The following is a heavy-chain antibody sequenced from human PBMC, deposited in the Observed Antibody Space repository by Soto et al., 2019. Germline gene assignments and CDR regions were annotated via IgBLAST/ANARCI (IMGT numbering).Heavy chain of an antibody. D-gene: IGHD2-15*01. CDR1: GYTFTSYD. Sequence: QVQLVQSGAEVKKPGASVKVSCKASGYTFTSYDINWVRQATGQGLEWMGWMNPNSGNSGYAQKFQGRVTMTRNTSISTAYMELSSLRSEDTAVYYCTKVVVVAATGFDPWGQGTLVTASS. CDR3: TKVVVVAATGFDP. V-gene: IGHV1-8*01. J-gene: IGHJ5*02. CDR2: MNPNSGNS.